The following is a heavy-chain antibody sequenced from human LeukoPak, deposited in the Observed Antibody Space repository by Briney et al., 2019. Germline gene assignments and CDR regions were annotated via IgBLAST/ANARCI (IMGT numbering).Heavy chain of an antibody. V-gene: IGHV3-74*01. CDR1: GFTFSSYW. CDR3: VRAAYSYGL. Sequence: PGGSLRLSCAASGFTFSSYWMYWVRQAPVKGLVWVSRINYNGSSTAYADSVKGRFTISRDNAKNTLFLQMNSLTAADTAVYYCVRAAYSYGLWGQGTLVTVSS. CDR2: INYNGSST. D-gene: IGHD5-18*01. J-gene: IGHJ4*02.